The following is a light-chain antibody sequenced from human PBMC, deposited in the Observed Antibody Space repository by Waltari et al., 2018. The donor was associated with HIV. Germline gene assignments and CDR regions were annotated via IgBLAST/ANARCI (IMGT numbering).Light chain of an antibody. CDR2: NVN. V-gene: IGLV2-11*01. J-gene: IGLJ3*02. CDR1: KIGLSDYNS. Sequence: QSALTQPRSVSGSPGQSVTFSCAGIKIGLSDYNSVSSYQQHPGQAPKLILSNVNERPSGVPNRFSGSKSANTASLTISGLQAEDEATYFCCSYAGTYTWVFGGGTNLTV. CDR3: CSYAGTYTWV.